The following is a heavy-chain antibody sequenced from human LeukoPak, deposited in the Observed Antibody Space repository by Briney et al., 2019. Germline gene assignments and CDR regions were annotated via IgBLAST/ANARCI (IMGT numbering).Heavy chain of an antibody. D-gene: IGHD3-22*01. Sequence: SETLSLTCTVSGGSISSYYWSWIRQPPGKGLEWIGYIYYSGSTNYNPSLKSRVTISVDTSKNQFSLKLSSVTAADTAVYSCASSYDSSAYSPFDYWGQGTLVIVSS. CDR2: IYYSGST. V-gene: IGHV4-59*08. CDR3: ASSYDSSAYSPFDY. J-gene: IGHJ4*02. CDR1: GGSISSYY.